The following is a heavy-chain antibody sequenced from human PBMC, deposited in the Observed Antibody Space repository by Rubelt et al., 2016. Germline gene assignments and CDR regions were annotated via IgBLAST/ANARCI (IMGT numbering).Heavy chain of an antibody. CDR2: ISAYNGNT. Sequence: QVQLVQSGAEVKKPGASVKVSCKASGYTFTGYGISWVRQAPGQGLEWMGWISAYNGNTNYAQKLQGRVTMTTGTSTSTAYMELRSLRSDDTAVYYCARDRIRIAARQGWYFDLWGRGTLVTVSS. J-gene: IGHJ2*01. CDR1: GYTFTGYG. V-gene: IGHV1-18*01. D-gene: IGHD6-6*01. CDR3: ARDRIRIAARQGWYFDL.